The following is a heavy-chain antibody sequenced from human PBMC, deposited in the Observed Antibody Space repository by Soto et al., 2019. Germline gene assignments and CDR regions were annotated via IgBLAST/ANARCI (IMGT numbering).Heavy chain of an antibody. J-gene: IGHJ4*02. Sequence: GGSLRLSCATSGLTFSSYAMSWVRQAPGKGLEWVSAISGSGGSTYYADSVKGRFTISRDNSKNTLCLQMNSLRAEDTAVYYCAKRGGIAAAGTKFDYFDYWGQGTLVTVSS. CDR2: ISGSGGST. CDR1: GLTFSSYA. D-gene: IGHD6-13*01. CDR3: AKRGGIAAAGTKFDYFDY. V-gene: IGHV3-23*01.